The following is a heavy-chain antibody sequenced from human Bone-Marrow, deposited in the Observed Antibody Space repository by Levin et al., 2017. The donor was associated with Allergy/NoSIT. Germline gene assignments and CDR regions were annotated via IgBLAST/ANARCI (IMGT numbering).Heavy chain of an antibody. CDR2: ISAYNGNT. D-gene: IGHD2-21*02. CDR3: ARDHICGGDCYSDGRWFDP. Sequence: ASVKVSCKASGYTFTSYGISWVRQAPGQGLEWMGWISAYNGNTNYAQKLQGRVTMTTDTSTSTAYMELRSLRSDDTAVYYCARDHICGGDCYSDGRWFDPWGQGTLVTVSS. J-gene: IGHJ5*02. V-gene: IGHV1-18*01. CDR1: GYTFTSYG.